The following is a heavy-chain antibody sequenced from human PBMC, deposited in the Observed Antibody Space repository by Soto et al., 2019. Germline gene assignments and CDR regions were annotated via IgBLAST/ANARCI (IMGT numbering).Heavy chain of an antibody. V-gene: IGHV4-38-2*02. Sequence: XGTLSLTCAVSGYSISSGYYWCCIRQPPGKGLEWIGSIYHSGSTYYNPSLKSRVTISVDTSKNQFSLKLSSVTAADTAVYYCARDIVVVVAATGDNWFDPWGQGTLVTVSS. J-gene: IGHJ5*02. CDR3: ARDIVVVVAATGDNWFDP. CDR2: IYHSGST. CDR1: GYSISSGYY. D-gene: IGHD2-15*01.